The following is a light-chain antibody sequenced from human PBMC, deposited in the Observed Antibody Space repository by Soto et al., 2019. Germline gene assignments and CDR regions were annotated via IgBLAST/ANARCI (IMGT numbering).Light chain of an antibody. CDR2: RAS. Sequence: EIVMTQSPATLSVSPGGSATLSCRASQHVSSNFAWYRQKPGQAPTLLIYRASTRAIGIPARFSGSGSGTEFTLTICSLQSEDFAVYYCQQYNNWPYTFGQGTKLEIK. CDR3: QQYNNWPYT. CDR1: QHVSSN. J-gene: IGKJ2*01. V-gene: IGKV3-15*01.